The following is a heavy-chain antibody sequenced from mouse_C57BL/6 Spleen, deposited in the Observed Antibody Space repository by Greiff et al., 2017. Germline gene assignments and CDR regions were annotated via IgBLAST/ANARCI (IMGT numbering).Heavy chain of an antibody. CDR1: GYTFTSYW. CDR3: ARSTVVAGGGYFDY. V-gene: IGHV1-64*01. Sequence: VQLQQPGAELVKPGASVKLSCKASGYTFTSYWMHWVKQRPGQGLEWIGMIHPNSGSTNYNEKFKSKATLTVDKSSSTAYMQLSSLTSEDSAVYYCARSTVVAGGGYFDYWGQGTTLTVSS. D-gene: IGHD1-1*01. CDR2: IHPNSGST. J-gene: IGHJ2*01.